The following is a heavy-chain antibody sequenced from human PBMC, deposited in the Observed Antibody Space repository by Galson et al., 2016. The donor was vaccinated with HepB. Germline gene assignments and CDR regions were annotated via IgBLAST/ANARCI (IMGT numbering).Heavy chain of an antibody. Sequence: SETLSLTCTVSGGSISSRSYYWGWIRQPPGKGLEWIGTMYYSGHTYYNPSLKSRVTISADTSKNQFSLNLSSVTAADTALYYCARLSYAYGYYWGQGTLVTVSS. CDR3: ARLSYAYGYY. J-gene: IGHJ4*02. D-gene: IGHD3-10*01. CDR1: GGSISSRSYY. V-gene: IGHV4-39*01. CDR2: MYYSGHT.